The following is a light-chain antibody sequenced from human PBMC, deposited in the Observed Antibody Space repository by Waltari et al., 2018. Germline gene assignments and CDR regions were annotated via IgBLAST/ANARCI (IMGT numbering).Light chain of an antibody. J-gene: IGKJ2*01. Sequence: EIVLTQSPGTLSLSPGERATLSCRASQSVSSSYIAWYQQKPGQAPRLLIYGASSRAPGIPDRFSGSGSGTDFTLTISRLEPEEFAVYYCQQYGSSPPYTFGQGTKLEIK. V-gene: IGKV3-20*01. CDR2: GAS. CDR1: QSVSSSY. CDR3: QQYGSSPPYT.